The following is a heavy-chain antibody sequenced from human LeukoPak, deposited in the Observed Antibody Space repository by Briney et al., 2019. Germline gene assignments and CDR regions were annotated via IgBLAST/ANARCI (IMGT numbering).Heavy chain of an antibody. J-gene: IGHJ4*02. CDR2: IYSGGST. V-gene: IGHV3-66*02. D-gene: IGHD4-17*01. CDR1: GFTVSSNY. CDR3: ARDVAYGAAGY. Sequence: GGSLRLSCAASGFTVSSNYMSWVRQAPGKGLEGVSIIYSGGSTYYTDSVRGRFTISRDNSKNTLYLQMNSLTTEDTAVYYCARDVAYGAAGYWGQGTLVTVSS.